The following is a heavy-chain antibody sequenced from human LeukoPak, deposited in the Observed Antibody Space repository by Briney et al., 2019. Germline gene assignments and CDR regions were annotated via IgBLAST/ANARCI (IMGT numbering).Heavy chain of an antibody. D-gene: IGHD5-12*01. V-gene: IGHV3-7*01. CDR1: GFTFSSYW. CDR2: IKQDGSEK. J-gene: IGHJ4*02. Sequence: GGSLRLSCAASGFTFSSYWISWVRQAPGKGLEWVANIKQDGSEKYYVDSVKGRFTISRDNAKNSLYLQMSSLRAEDTAVYYCARDRYSGYDWEGDYWGQGNLVTVSS. CDR3: ARDRYSGYDWEGDY.